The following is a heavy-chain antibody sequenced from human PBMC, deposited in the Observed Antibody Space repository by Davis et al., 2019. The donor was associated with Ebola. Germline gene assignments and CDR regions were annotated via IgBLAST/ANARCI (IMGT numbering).Heavy chain of an antibody. CDR3: AREGLYCSSTSCLYYYYYYMDV. J-gene: IGHJ6*03. Sequence: LRLSCAVYGGSFSGYYWSWIRQPPGKGLEWIGYIYYSGSTYYNPSLKSRVTISVDTSKNQFSLKLSSVTAADTAVYYCAREGLYCSSTSCLYYYYYYMDVWGKGTTVTVSS. V-gene: IGHV4-30-4*08. D-gene: IGHD2-2*01. CDR2: IYYSGST. CDR1: GGSFSGYY.